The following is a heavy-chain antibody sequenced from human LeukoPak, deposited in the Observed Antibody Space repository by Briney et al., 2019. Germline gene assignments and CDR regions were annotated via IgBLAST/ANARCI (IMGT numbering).Heavy chain of an antibody. CDR3: ARGRIAAAGTYAFDI. CDR1: GFTFSSSN. V-gene: IGHV3-21*01. Sequence: GGSLRLSCAASGFTFSSSNMNWVRQAPGKGLEWVSSISSSSSYIYYADSVKGRFTISRDNAKNSLYLQMNSLRAEDTAVYYCARGRIAAAGTYAFDIWGQGTMVTVSS. J-gene: IGHJ3*02. CDR2: ISSSSSYI. D-gene: IGHD6-13*01.